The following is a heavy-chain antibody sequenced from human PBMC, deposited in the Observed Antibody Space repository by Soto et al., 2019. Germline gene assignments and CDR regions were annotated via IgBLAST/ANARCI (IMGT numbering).Heavy chain of an antibody. CDR1: GGSFSGYY. CDR3: ARGLSQIWYYYYGMDR. J-gene: IGHJ6*02. D-gene: IGHD5-18*01. Sequence: SETLSLTCAVYGGSFSGYYWSWIRQPPGKGLEWIGEINHSGSTNYNPSLKSRVTISVDTSKNQFSLKLSSVTAADTAVYYCARGLSQIWYYYYGMDRLGPGDHGHRLL. V-gene: IGHV4-34*01. CDR2: INHSGST.